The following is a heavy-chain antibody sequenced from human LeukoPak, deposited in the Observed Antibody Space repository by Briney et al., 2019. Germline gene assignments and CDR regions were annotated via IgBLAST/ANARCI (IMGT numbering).Heavy chain of an antibody. V-gene: IGHV3-21*01. D-gene: IGHD3-3*01. Sequence: GGSLRLSCAASGFTFSSYSMNWVRQAPGKGLEWVSSISSSSSYIYYADSVKGRFTISRDNAKNSLYLQMNSLRAEDTAVYYCARHAGLRFLESLLPTDSWGKGTLVTVSS. CDR1: GFTFSSYS. J-gene: IGHJ4*02. CDR3: ARHAGLRFLESLLPTDS. CDR2: ISSSSSYI.